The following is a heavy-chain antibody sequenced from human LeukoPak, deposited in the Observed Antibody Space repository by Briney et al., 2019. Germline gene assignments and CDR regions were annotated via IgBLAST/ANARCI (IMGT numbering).Heavy chain of an antibody. V-gene: IGHV4-59*01. CDR1: GGSITGYY. CDR2: ISHSGST. Sequence: SETLSLTCTVSGGSITGYYWSWIRQPPGKGLEWIGYISHSGSTNSNPSLKSRVTMSVDTSKNQFSLKLSSVTAADTAVYYCARDRVGPEGSLDYWGQGTLVTVSS. D-gene: IGHD1-26*01. J-gene: IGHJ4*02. CDR3: ARDRVGPEGSLDY.